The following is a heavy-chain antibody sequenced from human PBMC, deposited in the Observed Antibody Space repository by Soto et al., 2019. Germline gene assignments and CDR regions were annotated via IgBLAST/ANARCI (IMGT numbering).Heavy chain of an antibody. CDR3: ARRYGGNFDY. D-gene: IGHD3-16*01. Sequence: QVQLQESGPGLVKPSETLSLTCTVSGGSISSYYWSWIRQPPGKGLEWIGYIYYSGSTNYNPSLKRRVTISVDTSQTQFSLKLSSVTAADTAVYYCARRYGGNFDYWGQGTLVTVSS. V-gene: IGHV4-59*01. J-gene: IGHJ4*02. CDR2: IYYSGST. CDR1: GGSISSYY.